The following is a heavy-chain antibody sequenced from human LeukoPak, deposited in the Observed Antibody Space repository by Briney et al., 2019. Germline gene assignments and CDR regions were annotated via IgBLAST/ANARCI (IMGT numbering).Heavy chain of an antibody. CDR2: ISSNGGST. J-gene: IGHJ6*04. Sequence: PGGSLRLSCSASGFTFSGYAMHWVRQAPGKGLEYVSGISSNGGSTHYADSVKGRFTISRDNSKNTLYLQMSSLRAEDTAVYYCVTSRPSGGYYYYYGMDVWGKATTVTVSS. CDR1: GFTFSGYA. CDR3: VTSRPSGGYYYYYGMDV. V-gene: IGHV3-64D*06. D-gene: IGHD3-10*01.